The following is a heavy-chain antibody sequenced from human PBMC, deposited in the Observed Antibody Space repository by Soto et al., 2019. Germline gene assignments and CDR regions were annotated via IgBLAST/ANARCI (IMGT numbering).Heavy chain of an antibody. V-gene: IGHV3-15*01. CDR2: IKSKTDGGTT. J-gene: IGHJ4*02. D-gene: IGHD1-26*01. Sequence: GSLRLSCAASGLTFSNAWMSWVRQAPGKGREWVGRIKSKTDGGTTDYAAPVKGRFTISRDDSKNTLYLQMNSLKTEDTAVYYCNTDLGELLLTDDYWGQGTLVTVSS. CDR3: NTDLGELLLTDDY. CDR1: GLTFSNAW.